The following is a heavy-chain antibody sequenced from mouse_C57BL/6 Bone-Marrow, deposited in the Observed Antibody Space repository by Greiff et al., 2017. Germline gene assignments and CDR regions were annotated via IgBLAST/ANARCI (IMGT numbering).Heavy chain of an antibody. V-gene: IGHV1-55*01. CDR1: GYTFTSYW. J-gene: IGHJ2*01. Sequence: QVQLQQSGAELVKPGASVKMSCTASGYTFTSYWITWVKQRPGQGLEWIGEIYPTSGRTNYNEKFKGKAILTVDTSSNTAYMQLSSLTSEDSAVLSYATSGPLGRGFDYWGQGTTLTVSS. CDR2: IYPTSGRT. CDR3: ATSGPLGRGFDY. D-gene: IGHD4-1*01.